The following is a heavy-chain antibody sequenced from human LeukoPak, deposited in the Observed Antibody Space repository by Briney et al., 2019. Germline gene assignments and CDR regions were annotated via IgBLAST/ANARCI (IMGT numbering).Heavy chain of an antibody. CDR3: ARDRHCVNGVCHSPPGMDV. CDR1: EFTFSSYS. Sequence: GGSLRLSCAASEFTFSSYSMNWVRQAPGKGLEWVSYITNSGNSKSYADSVKGRFAISRDNSKNTVYLQINSLRAEDTAVYYCARDRHCVNGVCHSPPGMDVWGQGTTVTVSS. V-gene: IGHV3-21*05. D-gene: IGHD2-8*01. CDR2: ITNSGNSK. J-gene: IGHJ6*02.